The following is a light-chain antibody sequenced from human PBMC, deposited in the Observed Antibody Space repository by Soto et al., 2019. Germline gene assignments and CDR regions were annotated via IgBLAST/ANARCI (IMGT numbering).Light chain of an antibody. CDR1: SSDVGGYNY. CDR3: SSYTTAGTYV. V-gene: IGLV2-8*01. J-gene: IGLJ1*01. Sequence: QSVLTQPPSASGSPGQSVTISCTGTSSDVGGYNYVSWYQQHPGKAPKLMIYEVSERPSGVPDRFSGSKSSNTASLTVSGLQAEDEADYYCSSYTTAGTYVFGPGTKVTVL. CDR2: EVS.